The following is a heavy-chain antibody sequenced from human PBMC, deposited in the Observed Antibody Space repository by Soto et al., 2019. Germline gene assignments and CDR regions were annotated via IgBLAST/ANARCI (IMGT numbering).Heavy chain of an antibody. CDR2: IFSNDEK. CDR3: ARSSDSSGQMGVSFDY. J-gene: IGHJ4*02. CDR1: GFSLSNARMG. D-gene: IGHD3-22*01. V-gene: IGHV2-26*01. Sequence: SGPTLVNPTETLTLTCTVSGFSLSNARMGVSWIRQPPGKALEWLAHIFSNDEKSYSTSLKSRLTISKDTSKSQVVLTMTNMGPVDTATYYCARSSDSSGQMGVSFDYWGQGTLVTVSS.